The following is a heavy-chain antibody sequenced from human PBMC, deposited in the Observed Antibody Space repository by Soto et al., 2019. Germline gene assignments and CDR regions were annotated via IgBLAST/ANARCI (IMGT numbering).Heavy chain of an antibody. J-gene: IGHJ6*03. CDR3: ARDHMGDYIDV. V-gene: IGHV4-59*01. CDR1: GGSISSYY. CDR2: IYYSGST. Sequence: PSETLSLTCTVSGGSISSYYWIWIRQPPGKGLEWIGYIYYSGSTNYNPSLKSRVTISVDTSKNQFSLKLSSVAAADTAVYYCARDHMGDYIDVWGQGTTVTVSS.